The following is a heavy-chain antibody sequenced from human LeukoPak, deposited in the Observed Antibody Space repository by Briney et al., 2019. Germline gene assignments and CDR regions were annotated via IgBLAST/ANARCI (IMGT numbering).Heavy chain of an antibody. CDR3: ARGHDSRGSLPYYFDY. J-gene: IGHJ4*02. D-gene: IGHD3-22*01. Sequence: GGSLRLSCAASGFTVSSNYMSWVRQAPGKGLEWVSIIYSGGSTYYADSVKGKFTIARDNSKNTLYLQMNSLSAEDTAVYYCARGHDSRGSLPYYFDYWGQGTLDTVSS. CDR2: IYSGGST. CDR1: GFTVSSNY. V-gene: IGHV3-66*01.